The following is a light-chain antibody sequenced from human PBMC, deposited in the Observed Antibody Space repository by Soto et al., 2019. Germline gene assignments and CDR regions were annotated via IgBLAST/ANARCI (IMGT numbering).Light chain of an antibody. CDR2: GVN. V-gene: IGLV2-14*01. CDR3: SSYTTSSALQV. J-gene: IGLJ1*01. Sequence: QSVLTQPASVSGSPGQSITISCSGTISDFVLYNYVSWYQQHPGKAPKLMIYGVNKRPSGVSNRFSGSKSGNTASLTISGLQADDEADYYCSSYTTSSALQVFGTGTKVTVL. CDR1: ISDFVLYNY.